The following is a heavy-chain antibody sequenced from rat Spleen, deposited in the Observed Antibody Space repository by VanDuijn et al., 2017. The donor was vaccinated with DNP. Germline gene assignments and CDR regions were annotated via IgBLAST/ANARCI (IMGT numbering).Heavy chain of an antibody. CDR1: GFTFTNYA. Sequence: EVQLVESGGGLVQPGRSLKLSCAASGFTFTNYAMAWVRQAPTKGLEWVASITNTGGNTYYRDSVKGRFTISRDNTNSTLYLQMDSLRSEDTATYYCATSSYFGYDYGFAYWGQGVMVTVSS. CDR2: ITNTGGNT. D-gene: IGHD1-7*01. J-gene: IGHJ2*01. CDR3: ATSSYFGYDYGFAY. V-gene: IGHV5S23*01.